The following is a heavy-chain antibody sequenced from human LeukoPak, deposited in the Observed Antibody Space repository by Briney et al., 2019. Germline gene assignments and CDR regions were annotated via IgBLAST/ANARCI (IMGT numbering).Heavy chain of an antibody. CDR1: GGTFSSYA. CDR2: IIPIFGTA. D-gene: IGHD3-22*01. CDR3: ARGLCYYDSSGYFDY. V-gene: IGHV1-69*06. J-gene: IGHJ4*02. Sequence: ASVKVSCKASGGTFSSYAISWVRQAPGQGLEWMGGIIPIFGTANYAQKFQGRVTITADKSTSTAYMELSSLRSEDTAVYYCARGLCYYDSSGYFDYWGQGTLVTVSS.